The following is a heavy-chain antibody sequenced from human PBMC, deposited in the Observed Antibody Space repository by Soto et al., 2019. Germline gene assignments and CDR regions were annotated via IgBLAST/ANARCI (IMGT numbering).Heavy chain of an antibody. CDR3: VRDLRMQWQRLAPERYSGMDF. J-gene: IGHJ6*03. CDR2: MKPDDGGP. V-gene: IGHV1-2*02. CDR1: GYILSDYG. D-gene: IGHD1-26*01. Sequence: GASVKVSCKSSGYILSDYGIHWVRQAPGQGLEWLGWMKPDDGGPNYAQNFQGRVIMTRDTSTGTDYMELTSLTSDDTAVYFCVRDLRMQWQRLAPERYSGMDFW.